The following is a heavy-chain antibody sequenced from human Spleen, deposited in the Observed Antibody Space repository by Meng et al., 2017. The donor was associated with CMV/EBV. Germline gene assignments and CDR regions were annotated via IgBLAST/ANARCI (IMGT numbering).Heavy chain of an antibody. Sequence: ASVKVSCKASGYTFTDYYMHWVRQAPGQGLEWMGWINPNSGGTNYAQKFQGRVTMTRDTSISTAYMELSRLRSDDTAVYYCARHIHYYDFWSGYGDGYYFDYWGQGTLVTVSS. CDR3: ARHIHYYDFWSGYGDGYYFDY. J-gene: IGHJ4*02. CDR1: GYTFTDYY. D-gene: IGHD3-3*01. V-gene: IGHV1-2*02. CDR2: INPNSGGT.